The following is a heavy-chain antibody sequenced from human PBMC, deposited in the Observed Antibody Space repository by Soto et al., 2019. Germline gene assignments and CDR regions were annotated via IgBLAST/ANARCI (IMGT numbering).Heavy chain of an antibody. CDR3: ARDPTSSGWRGSPRSAFDI. J-gene: IGHJ3*02. V-gene: IGHV1-2*04. Sequence: GASVKVSCKASGYTFTGYYMHWVRQAPGQGLEWMGWINPNSGGTNYAQKFQGWVTMTRDTSISTAYMELSRLRSDDTAVYYCARDPTSSGWRGSPRSAFDIWGQGTMVTVSS. CDR1: GYTFTGYY. CDR2: INPNSGGT. D-gene: IGHD6-19*01.